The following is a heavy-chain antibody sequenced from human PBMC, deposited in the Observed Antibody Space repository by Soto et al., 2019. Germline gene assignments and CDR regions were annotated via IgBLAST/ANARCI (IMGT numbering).Heavy chain of an antibody. CDR2: IYPSDSDT. CDR3: ARGGVSTRPFDY. V-gene: IGHV5-51*01. D-gene: IGHD3-3*01. Sequence: PGESLKISCKGSVYNFAGYWIAWVRQMPGKGLELMGIIYPSDSDTRYRPSFQGQVTISADKSISSAYLQWSSLRASDTAMYYCARGGVSTRPFDYWGQGTPVTVSS. J-gene: IGHJ4*02. CDR1: VYNFAGYW.